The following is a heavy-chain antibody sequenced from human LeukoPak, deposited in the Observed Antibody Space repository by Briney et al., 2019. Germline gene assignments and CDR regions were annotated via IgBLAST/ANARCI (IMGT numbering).Heavy chain of an antibody. CDR3: ARGPHADGYDY. CDR1: GGSFSGYY. V-gene: IGHV4-34*01. CDR2: INHSGST. D-gene: IGHD5-24*01. Sequence: SETLSLTCAVYGGSFSGYYWSWIRQPPGKGLEWIGEINHSGSTSYNPSLKSRVTISVDTSKDQFSLKLSSVTAADTAVYYCARGPHADGYDYWGQGTLVTVSS. J-gene: IGHJ4*02.